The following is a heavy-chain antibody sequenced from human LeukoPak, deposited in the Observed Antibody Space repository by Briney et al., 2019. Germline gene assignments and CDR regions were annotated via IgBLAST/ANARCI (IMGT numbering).Heavy chain of an antibody. J-gene: IGHJ6*02. Sequence: SGGSLRLSCAASGFTFSNAWMSWVRQAPGKGLEWVGRIKSKTDGGTTDYAAPVKGRFTISRDDSKNTLYLQMNSLRAENTAVYYCARGTPSSSGWLYYGMDVWGQGTTVTVSS. CDR3: ARGTPSSSGWLYYGMDV. CDR1: GFTFSNAW. CDR2: IKSKTDGGTT. D-gene: IGHD6-19*01. V-gene: IGHV3-15*01.